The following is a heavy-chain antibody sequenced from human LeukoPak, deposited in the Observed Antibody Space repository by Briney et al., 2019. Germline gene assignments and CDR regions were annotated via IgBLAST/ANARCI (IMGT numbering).Heavy chain of an antibody. V-gene: IGHV3-23*01. J-gene: IGHJ4*02. D-gene: IGHD6-19*01. CDR2: ISGRGGST. CDR1: GFTFSNFD. Sequence: GGSLRLSCAASGFTFSNFDMSWVRQAPGKGLEWVSGISGRGGSTYYADSVKGRFTISRDNSKNTLYLQMNSLRAEDTAVYYCANDTYSGGILFDYWGQGTLVTVSS. CDR3: ANDTYSGGILFDY.